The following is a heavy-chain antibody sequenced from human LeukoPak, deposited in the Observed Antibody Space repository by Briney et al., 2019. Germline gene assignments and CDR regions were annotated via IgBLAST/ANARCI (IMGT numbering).Heavy chain of an antibody. V-gene: IGHV4-34*01. CDR1: GGSLSDYY. CDR3: ASRLRDSSGYYSGFDY. D-gene: IGHD3-22*01. J-gene: IGHJ4*02. Sequence: SETLSLTCTVYGGSLSDYYWSWIRQPPGKGLEWIGEINHSGSTNYNPSLKSRVTISVDTSKNQFSLKLRPVTAADTAVYYCASRLRDSSGYYSGFDYWGQGTLVTVSS. CDR2: INHSGST.